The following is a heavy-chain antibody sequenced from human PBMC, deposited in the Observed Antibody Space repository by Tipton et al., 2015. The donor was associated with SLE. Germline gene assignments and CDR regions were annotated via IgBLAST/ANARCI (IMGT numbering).Heavy chain of an antibody. CDR1: GGSFSGYY. V-gene: IGHV4-34*01. Sequence: TLFLTCAVYGGSFSGYYWSWIRQPPGKGLEWIGEINHSGSTNYNPSLKSRVTISVDTSKNQFSLKLSSVTAADTAVYYCARDVRAAASDWGQGTLVTVSS. D-gene: IGHD6-13*01. J-gene: IGHJ4*02. CDR2: INHSGST. CDR3: ARDVRAAASD.